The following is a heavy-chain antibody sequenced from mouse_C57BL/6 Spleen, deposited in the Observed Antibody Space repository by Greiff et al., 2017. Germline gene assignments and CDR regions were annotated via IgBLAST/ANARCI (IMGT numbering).Heavy chain of an antibody. D-gene: IGHD2-4*01. V-gene: IGHV3-6*01. CDR1: GYSITSGYY. CDR3: ARDDSLYYFDY. Sequence: EVKLLESGPGLVKPSQSLSLTCSVTGYSITSGYYWNWIRQFPGNKLEWMGYISYDGSNNYNPSLKNRISITRDTSKNQFFLKLNSVTTEDTATYYCARDDSLYYFDYWGQGTTLTVSS. CDR2: ISYDGSN. J-gene: IGHJ2*01.